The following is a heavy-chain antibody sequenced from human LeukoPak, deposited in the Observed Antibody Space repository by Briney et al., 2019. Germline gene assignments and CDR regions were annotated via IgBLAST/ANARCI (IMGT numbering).Heavy chain of an antibody. Sequence: GRSLRLSCAASGFTVSSNYMSWVRQAPGKGLEWVSVIYSGGSTYYADSVKGRFTISRDNSKNTLYLQMNSLRAEDTAVYYCARGYSSSFPDYWGQGTLVTVSS. CDR3: ARGYSSSFPDY. V-gene: IGHV3-53*01. CDR1: GFTVSSNY. J-gene: IGHJ4*02. CDR2: IYSGGST. D-gene: IGHD6-13*01.